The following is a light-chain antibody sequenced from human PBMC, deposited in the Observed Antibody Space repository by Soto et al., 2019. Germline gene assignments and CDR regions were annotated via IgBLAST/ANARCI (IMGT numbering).Light chain of an antibody. CDR3: QQYNSYPWT. CDR2: DAS. J-gene: IGKJ1*01. Sequence: DIQMTQSPSTLSASVGDRVTITCRASRSISSWLAWYQQKPGKAPKLLIYDASSLESGVPSRFSGSGSGTEFTLTISSLQPDDFATYYCQQYNSYPWTFGXGTKVDIK. V-gene: IGKV1-5*01. CDR1: RSISSW.